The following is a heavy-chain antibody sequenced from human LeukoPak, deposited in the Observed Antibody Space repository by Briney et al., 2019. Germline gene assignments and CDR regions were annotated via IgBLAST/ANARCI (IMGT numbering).Heavy chain of an antibody. CDR1: GYTITSYY. CDR2: INPNSGGT. Sequence: ASVKVSCKASGYTITSYYIHWVRQAPGQGLEWMGWINPNSGGTNYAQKFQGRVTMTSDTSISSAYMDLSRRKSDDTAVYYCEREVSTSWGYWGQGTLVTVSS. D-gene: IGHD6-6*01. CDR3: EREVSTSWGY. V-gene: IGHV1-2*02. J-gene: IGHJ4*02.